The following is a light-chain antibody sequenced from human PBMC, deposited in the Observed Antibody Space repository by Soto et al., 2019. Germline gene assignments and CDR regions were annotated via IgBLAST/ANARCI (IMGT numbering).Light chain of an antibody. V-gene: IGLV4-69*01. CDR2: LNSDGSH. CDR1: SGHSSYA. CDR3: QTWHARPP. Sequence: QLVLTQSPSASASLGASVKLTCTLSSGHSSYAIAWHQQQPEKGPRYLMKLNSDGSHSKGDGIPDRFSGSSSGAERYLTISSLQSEDEDDYYCQTWHARPPFGGGTKLTVL. J-gene: IGLJ2*01.